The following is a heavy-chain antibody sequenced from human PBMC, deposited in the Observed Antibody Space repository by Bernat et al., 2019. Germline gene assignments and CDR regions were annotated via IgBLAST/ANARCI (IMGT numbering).Heavy chain of an antibody. J-gene: IGHJ6*02. CDR1: GFTFSSYG. V-gene: IGHV3-30*18. D-gene: IGHD3-9*01. Sequence: QVQLVESGGGVVQPGRSLRLSCAASGFTFSSYGMHWVRQAPGKGLEWVAVISYDGSNKYYADSVKGRFTISRDNSKTTLYLQMNSLRAEDTAVYYCAKDLGYYDILTGYYYYYGMDVWGQGTTVTVSS. CDR2: ISYDGSNK. CDR3: AKDLGYYDILTGYYYYYGMDV.